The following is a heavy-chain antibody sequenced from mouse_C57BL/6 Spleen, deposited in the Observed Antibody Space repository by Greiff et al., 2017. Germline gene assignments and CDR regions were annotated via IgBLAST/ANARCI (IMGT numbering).Heavy chain of an antibody. J-gene: IGHJ4*01. V-gene: IGHV1-59*01. CDR1: GYTFTSYW. CDR3: ARGEGNYVPHYYAMDY. Sequence: QVQLQQPGAELVRPGTSVKLSCKASGYTFTSYWMHWVKQRPGQGLEWIGVIDPSDSYTNYNQKFKGKATLTVDTSSSTAYMQLSSLTSEDSAVYYCARGEGNYVPHYYAMDYWGQGTSVTVSS. D-gene: IGHD2-1*01. CDR2: IDPSDSYT.